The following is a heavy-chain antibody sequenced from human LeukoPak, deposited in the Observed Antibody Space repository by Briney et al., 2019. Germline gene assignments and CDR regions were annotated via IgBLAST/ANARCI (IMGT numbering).Heavy chain of an antibody. CDR3: ARGPNKLERLSYYYYGMDV. V-gene: IGHV3-23*01. D-gene: IGHD1-1*01. CDR2: ISGSGGST. CDR1: GFTFSRYA. J-gene: IGHJ6*02. Sequence: HPGGSLRLSCAASGFTFSRYAMTWVRQAPGKGLEWVSTISGSGGSTYYADSVKGRFTISRDNAKNSLYLQMNSLRAEDTAVYYCARGPNKLERLSYYYYGMDVWGQGTTVTVSS.